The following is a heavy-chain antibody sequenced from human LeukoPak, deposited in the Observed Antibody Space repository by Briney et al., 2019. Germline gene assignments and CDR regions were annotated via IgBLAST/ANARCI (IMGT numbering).Heavy chain of an antibody. D-gene: IGHD3-22*01. V-gene: IGHV4-39*07. CDR2: IYYSGST. Sequence: KPSETLSLTCTLSGGSISSNSYYWGWIRQPPGKGLEWIGSIYYSGSTYYNPSLKSRVTISVDTSKNQFSLKLRSVTAADTAVYYCAREMLYDSTGYYFWGQGTLVTVSS. J-gene: IGHJ4*02. CDR3: AREMLYDSTGYYF. CDR1: GGSISSNSYY.